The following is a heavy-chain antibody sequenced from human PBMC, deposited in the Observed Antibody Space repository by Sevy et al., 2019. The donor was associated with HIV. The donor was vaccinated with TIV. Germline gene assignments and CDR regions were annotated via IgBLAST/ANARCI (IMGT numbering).Heavy chain of an antibody. J-gene: IGHJ4*02. CDR2: IKQDGSEK. V-gene: IGHV3-7*01. CDR3: ARADSGGNYYDFWSGYSTSTYYFDY. D-gene: IGHD3-3*01. Sequence: GGSLRLSCAASGFTFSSYWMSWVRQAPGKGLEWVANIKQDGSEKYYVDSVKGRFTISRDNAKNSLYLQMNSLRAEDTAVYYGARADSGGNYYDFWSGYSTSTYYFDYWGQGTLVTVSS. CDR1: GFTFSSYW.